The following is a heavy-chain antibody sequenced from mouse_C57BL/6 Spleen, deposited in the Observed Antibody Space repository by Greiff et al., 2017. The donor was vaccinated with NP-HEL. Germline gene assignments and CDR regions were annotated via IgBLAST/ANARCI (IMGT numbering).Heavy chain of an antibody. CDR1: GYTFTSYW. Sequence: QVQLQQPGTELVKPGASVKLSCKASGYTFTSYWMHWVKQRPGQGLEWIGNINPSNGGTNYNEKFKSKATLTVDKYSSTAYMQLSSLTSEDSAVSYFSICGYSDYDLYALDYWGQGTSVTVSS. CDR3: SICGYSDYDLYALDY. CDR2: INPSNGGT. V-gene: IGHV1-53*01. D-gene: IGHD2-4*01. J-gene: IGHJ4*01.